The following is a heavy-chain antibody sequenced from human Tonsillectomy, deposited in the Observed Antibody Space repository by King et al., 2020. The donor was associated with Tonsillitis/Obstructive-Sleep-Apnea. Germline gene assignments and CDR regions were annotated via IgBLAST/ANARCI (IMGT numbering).Heavy chain of an antibody. Sequence: QLVQSGAEVKKPGASVKVSCKSSGYTFSSYGINWVRQAPGQGLEWMGWISAYNGNTIYAQKLQDRVSMTTDKSTSTAYMELRSLRSDDTSVYYCARYGLGGSYHGQFVFWGQGTLVTVSS. V-gene: IGHV1-18*01. CDR1: GYTFSSYG. D-gene: IGHD2-15*01. CDR2: ISAYNGNT. CDR3: ARYGLGGSYHGQFVF. J-gene: IGHJ4*02.